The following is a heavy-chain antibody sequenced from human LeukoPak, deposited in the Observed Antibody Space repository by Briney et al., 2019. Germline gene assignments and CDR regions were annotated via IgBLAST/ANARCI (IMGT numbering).Heavy chain of an antibody. Sequence: SVKVSCKASGGTFSSYAISWVRQAPGQGLEWMGGIIPVFGTANYAQKFQGRVTITADESTSTAYMELSSLRSEDTAVYYCARVVYMVTHPRGFDPWGQGTLVTVSS. D-gene: IGHD2-21*02. CDR3: ARVVYMVTHPRGFDP. V-gene: IGHV1-69*13. CDR2: IIPVFGTA. CDR1: GGTFSSYA. J-gene: IGHJ5*02.